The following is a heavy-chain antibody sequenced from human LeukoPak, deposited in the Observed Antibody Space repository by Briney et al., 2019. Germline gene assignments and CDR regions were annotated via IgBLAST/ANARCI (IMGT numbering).Heavy chain of an antibody. Sequence: GGSLRLSCAASGFTFSSYAMHWVRQAPGKGLEWVAVISYDGSNKYYADSVKGRFTISRDNSKNTLYLQMNSLRAEDTAVYYCAGLVRAFDIWGQGTMVTVSS. CDR3: AGLVRAFDI. J-gene: IGHJ3*02. CDR2: ISYDGSNK. D-gene: IGHD6-19*01. CDR1: GFTFSSYA. V-gene: IGHV3-30*01.